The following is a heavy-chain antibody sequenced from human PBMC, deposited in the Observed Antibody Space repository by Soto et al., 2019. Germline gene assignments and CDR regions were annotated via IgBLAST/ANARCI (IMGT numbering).Heavy chain of an antibody. CDR1: GGTFSSYT. J-gene: IGHJ3*02. D-gene: IGHD3-22*01. V-gene: IGHV1-69*02. Sequence: ASVKVSCKASGGTFSSYTISWVRQAPGQGLEWMGRIIPILGIANYAQKFQGRVTITADKSTSTAYMELSSLRSEDTAVYYCAKYDSSGPDAFDIWGQGTMVTVS. CDR3: AKYDSSGPDAFDI. CDR2: IIPILGIA.